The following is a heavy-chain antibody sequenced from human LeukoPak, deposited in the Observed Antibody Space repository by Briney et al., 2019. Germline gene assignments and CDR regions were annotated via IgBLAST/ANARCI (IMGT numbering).Heavy chain of an antibody. CDR3: ARDYDMLTGASKLDY. CDR1: GYTFTSYG. V-gene: IGHV1-18*04. CDR2: ISAYNGNT. D-gene: IGHD3-9*01. Sequence: ASVKVSCKASGYTFTSYGISWVRQAPGQGLEWMGWISAYNGNTNYAQNLRGRVTMTTDTSTSTAYMELRSLRSDDTAVYYCARDYDMLTGASKLDYWGQGTLVTVPS. J-gene: IGHJ4*02.